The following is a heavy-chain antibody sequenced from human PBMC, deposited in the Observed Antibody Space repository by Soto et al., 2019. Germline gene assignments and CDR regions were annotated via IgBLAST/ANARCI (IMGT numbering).Heavy chain of an antibody. J-gene: IGHJ6*02. D-gene: IGHD1-7*01. V-gene: IGHV4-39*01. CDR3: ARQLNSVDV. CDR2: IYSGGST. CDR1: GGSISSSSYY. Sequence: NPSETLSLTCTVSGGSISSSSYYWGWIRQPPGKGLEWIGSIYSGGSTYYNPSLKSRVTISVDTSKNQFSLKLSSVTAADTAVYYCARQLNSVDVWGQGTTVTVSS.